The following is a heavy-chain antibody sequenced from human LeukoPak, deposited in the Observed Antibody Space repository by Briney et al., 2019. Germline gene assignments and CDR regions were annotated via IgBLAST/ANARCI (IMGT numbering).Heavy chain of an antibody. CDR1: GGSISSSSYY. D-gene: IGHD3-3*01. Sequence: SETLSLTCTVSGGSISSSSYYWGWIRQPPGKGLEWIGYIYYSGSTNYNPSLKSRVTISVDTSKNQFSLKLSSVTAADTAVYYCARSSDTDFWSGYYTGYYFDYWGQGTLVTVSS. V-gene: IGHV4-61*05. CDR3: ARSSDTDFWSGYYTGYYFDY. CDR2: IYYSGST. J-gene: IGHJ4*02.